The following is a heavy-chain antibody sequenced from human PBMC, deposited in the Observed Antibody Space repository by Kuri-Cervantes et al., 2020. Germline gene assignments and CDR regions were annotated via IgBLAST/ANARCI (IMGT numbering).Heavy chain of an antibody. D-gene: IGHD3-10*01. CDR1: GGSISSYY. V-gene: IGHV4-59*01. CDR3: ARDAQYYGSGSYPHYYMDV. Sequence: SETLSLTCTVSGGSISSYYWSWIRQPPGKGLEWIGYIYYSGSTNYNPSLKSRVTISVDTSKNQFSLKLSSVTAADTAVYYCARDAQYYGSGSYPHYYMDVWGQGTMVTVSS. CDR2: IYYSGST. J-gene: IGHJ6*03.